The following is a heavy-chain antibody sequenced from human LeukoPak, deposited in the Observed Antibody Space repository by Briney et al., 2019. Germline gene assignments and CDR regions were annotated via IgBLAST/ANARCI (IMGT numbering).Heavy chain of an antibody. V-gene: IGHV1-8*01. CDR3: AXMKLRGATPDWFDP. Sequence: ASVRVSCRASGYTFTSYDMNWVRQAPGQGLEWMGWMNPNSGNTGYAQTFQGRVTMTRNTSISTAYMELNSLRSEDTAVYYCAXMKLRGATPDWFDPWGQGTLVTVSS. CDR2: MNPNSGNT. D-gene: IGHD1-26*01. J-gene: IGHJ5*02. CDR1: GYTFTSYD.